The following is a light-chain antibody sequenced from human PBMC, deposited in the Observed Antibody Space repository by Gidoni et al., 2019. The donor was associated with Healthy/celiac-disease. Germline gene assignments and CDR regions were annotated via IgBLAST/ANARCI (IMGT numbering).Light chain of an antibody. CDR1: QGDLYSSSNKNY. CDR2: WPS. CDR3: QQYYRTSRT. Sequence: DIVIIQPPYPLPVSLGERATINRKSSQGDLYSSSNKNYLACYQQKPGQPPKLLIYWPSTRESGVPDRHCGRGSGRDFTLNISSLQAEDGAVFYCQQYYRTSRTFGGGTKVEIK. J-gene: IGKJ4*01. V-gene: IGKV4-1*01.